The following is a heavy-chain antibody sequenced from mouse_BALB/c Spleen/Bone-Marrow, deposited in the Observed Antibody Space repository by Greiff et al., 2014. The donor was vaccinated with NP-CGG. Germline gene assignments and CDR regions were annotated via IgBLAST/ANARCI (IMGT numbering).Heavy chain of an antibody. D-gene: IGHD2-1*01. J-gene: IGHJ4*01. CDR2: IRNKANGYTT. CDR3: TSLVTFYAMDY. Sequence: EVQLEQSGGGLVQPGGSLRLSCATSGFTFTDYYMRWVRQPPGKALEWLGFIRNKANGYTTEYSASVKGRFTISRDKSQTILYLQMNTLRAEDSATYYCTSLVTFYAMDYWGQGTSVTVSS. V-gene: IGHV7-3*02. CDR1: GFTFTDYY.